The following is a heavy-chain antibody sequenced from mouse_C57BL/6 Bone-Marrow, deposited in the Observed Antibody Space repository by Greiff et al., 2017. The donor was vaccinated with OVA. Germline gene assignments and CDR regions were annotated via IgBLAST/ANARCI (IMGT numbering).Heavy chain of an antibody. V-gene: IGHV5-9-1*02. D-gene: IGHD2-5*01. CDR1: GFTFSSYA. CDR2: ISSGGDYI. J-gene: IGHJ2*01. CDR3: TSAAYYSNYGGFYFDY. Sequence: EVKLMESGEGLVKPGGSLKLSCAASGFTFSSYAMSWVRQTPEKRLEWVAYISSGGDYIYYADTVKGRFTISRDNARNTLYLQMSSLKSEDTAMYYCTSAAYYSNYGGFYFDYWGQCTTLTVSS.